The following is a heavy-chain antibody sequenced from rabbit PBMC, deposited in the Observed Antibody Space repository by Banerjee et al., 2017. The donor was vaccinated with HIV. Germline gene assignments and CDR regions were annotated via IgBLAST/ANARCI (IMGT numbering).Heavy chain of an antibody. CDR1: GFSFSSTYY. V-gene: IGHV1S40*01. CDR2: IYGGSYAST. D-gene: IGHD8-1*01. CDR3: ARDYADGSYYYYFGL. Sequence: QSLEESGGDLVKPGASLTLTCTASGFSFSSTYYIHWVRQAPGKGLEWIASIYGGSYASTYYASWAKGRFTISKTSSTTVTLQMTSLTAADTATYFCARDYADGSYYYYFGLWGPGTLVTV. J-gene: IGHJ4*01.